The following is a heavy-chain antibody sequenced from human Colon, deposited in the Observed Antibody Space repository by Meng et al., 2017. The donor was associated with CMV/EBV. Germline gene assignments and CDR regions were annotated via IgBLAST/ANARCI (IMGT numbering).Heavy chain of an antibody. V-gene: IGHV7-4-1*02. CDR1: GYTFTNYH. J-gene: IGHJ5*02. CDR3: ANTLGAGA. Sequence: SVTVSCKASGYTFTNYHIHWVRQAPGQGLEWMGWINTNTDNPTYAQGLTGRFAFSLDTSVSTAYLQITDVKPEDTAMYYCANTLGAGAWGQGTLVTVSS. CDR2: INTNTDNP. D-gene: IGHD3-16*01.